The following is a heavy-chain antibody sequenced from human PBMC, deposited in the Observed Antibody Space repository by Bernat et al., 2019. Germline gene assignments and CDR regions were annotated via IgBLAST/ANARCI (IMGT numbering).Heavy chain of an antibody. V-gene: IGHV4-59*12. CDR1: GGSISSYY. CDR3: ARTRRYFDWLDAFDI. Sequence: QVQLQESGPGLVKPSETLSLTCTVSGGSISSYYWSWIRQPPGKGLEWIGYIYYSGSTNYNPSLKSRVTISVDTSKNQFSLKLSSVTAADTAVYYCARTRRYFDWLDAFDIWGQGTMVTVSS. CDR2: IYYSGST. J-gene: IGHJ3*02. D-gene: IGHD3-9*01.